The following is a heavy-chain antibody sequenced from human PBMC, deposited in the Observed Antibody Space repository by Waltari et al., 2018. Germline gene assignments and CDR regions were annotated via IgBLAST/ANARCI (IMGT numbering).Heavy chain of an antibody. V-gene: IGHV4-59*02. CDR1: GASVSHYY. Sequence: QVQLQESGPGLVKPSETLSLTCTVSGASVSHYYWSWIRQPPGKGLEWIGYSYYSGSTNYNPSLKSRVTISLDTSKNQFSLKLTSATATDTAVYYCARGRGGGGSSNNWFDPWGLGTLVTVSS. J-gene: IGHJ5*02. D-gene: IGHD2-15*01. CDR3: ARGRGGGGSSNNWFDP. CDR2: SYYSGST.